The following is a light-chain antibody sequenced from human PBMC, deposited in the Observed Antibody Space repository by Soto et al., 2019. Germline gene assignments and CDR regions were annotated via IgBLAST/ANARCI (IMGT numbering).Light chain of an antibody. Sequence: EIVMTQSPVTLSVSPGERATLSCRASQSVTSKLAWYQQKPGQSPRLLIYDASARATGVPARFSGSGSGTEFTLTITNLQSEDFAVYSCQQYDNWPPFTFGPGTRVDIK. V-gene: IGKV3-15*01. CDR2: DAS. CDR3: QQYDNWPPFT. J-gene: IGKJ3*01. CDR1: QSVTSK.